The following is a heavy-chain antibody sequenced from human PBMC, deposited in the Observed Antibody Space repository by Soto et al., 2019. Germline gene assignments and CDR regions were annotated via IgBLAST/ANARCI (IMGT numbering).Heavy chain of an antibody. CDR2: ISYDGSNK. CDR1: GFSFSNLR. V-gene: IGHV3-30*18. CDR3: ANEVAGYIDY. Sequence: GGTLCLSCAASGFSFSNLRMHMVREAPGKGLEWVAVISYDGSNKFYGDSVKGRFTISRDNSKNTLYLQMNSLRAEDTAVYQCANEVAGYIDYWGQGTLVTGLL. D-gene: IGHD6-19*01. J-gene: IGHJ4*02.